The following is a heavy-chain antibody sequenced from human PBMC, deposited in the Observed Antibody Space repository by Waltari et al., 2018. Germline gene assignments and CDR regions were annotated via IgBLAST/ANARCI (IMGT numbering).Heavy chain of an antibody. D-gene: IGHD6-19*01. V-gene: IGHV4-39*07. Sequence: QLQLQESGPGLVQPSETLSLTCTVSGGSISSSSYYWGWTRPPTGKGLEWVGSIYCSGSTSYNPSLKRRVTIAVDTSKDQFSLKRGSVTAADTAVYYCARDQIGWHYWGQGTLVTVSS. CDR2: IYCSGST. CDR1: GGSISSSSYY. J-gene: IGHJ4*02. CDR3: ARDQIGWHY.